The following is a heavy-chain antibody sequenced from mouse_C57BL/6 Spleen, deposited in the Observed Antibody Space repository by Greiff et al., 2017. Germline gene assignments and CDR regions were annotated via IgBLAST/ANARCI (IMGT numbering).Heavy chain of an antibody. V-gene: IGHV1-82*01. Sequence: VQLQQSGPELVKPGASVKISCKASGYAFSSSWMNWVKQRPGKGLEWIGRIYPGDGDTNYNGKFKGKATLTADKSSSTAYMQLSSLTSEESAVYFGARAPLTGDYAMDYWGQGTSVTVSS. CDR1: GYAFSSSW. CDR2: IYPGDGDT. CDR3: ARAPLTGDYAMDY. J-gene: IGHJ4*01.